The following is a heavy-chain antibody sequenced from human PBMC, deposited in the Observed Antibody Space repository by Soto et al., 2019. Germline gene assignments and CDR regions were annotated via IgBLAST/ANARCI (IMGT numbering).Heavy chain of an antibody. CDR1: GGSFSGYY. CDR2: INHSGST. V-gene: IGHV4-34*01. D-gene: IGHD2-15*01. Sequence: SETLSLTCAVYGGSFSGYYWSWIRQPPGKGLEWIGEINHSGSTNYNPSLKSRVTISVDTSKNQFSLKLSSVTAADTAVYYCASGGPCSGGSCYLGAFDIWGQGTMVTVSS. CDR3: ASGGPCSGGSCYLGAFDI. J-gene: IGHJ3*02.